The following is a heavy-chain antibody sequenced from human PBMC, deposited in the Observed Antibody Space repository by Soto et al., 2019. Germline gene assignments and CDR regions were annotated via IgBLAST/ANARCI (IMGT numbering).Heavy chain of an antibody. J-gene: IGHJ6*03. CDR2: IYYSGST. Sequence: SETLSLTCTVSGGSIISSSYYWVWIRQPPGKGLEWIGSIYYSGSTYYNPSLKSRVTISVDTSKNQFSLKLSSVTAADTAVYYCARRDRRGGGHMDVWGKGTTVTVSS. CDR1: GGSIISSSYY. CDR3: ARRDRRGGGHMDV. D-gene: IGHD3-16*01. V-gene: IGHV4-39*01.